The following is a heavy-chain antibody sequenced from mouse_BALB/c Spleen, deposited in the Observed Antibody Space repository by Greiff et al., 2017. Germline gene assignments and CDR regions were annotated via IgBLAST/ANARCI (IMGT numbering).Heavy chain of an antibody. J-gene: IGHJ4*01. CDR3: AREGAYGPYAMDY. Sequence: EVKLVESGGGLVQPGGSLKLSCAASGFTFSSYTMSWVRQTPEKRLEWVAYISNGGGSTYYPDTVKGRFTISRDNAKNTLYLQMSSLKSEDTAMYYCAREGAYGPYAMDYWGQGTSVTVSS. V-gene: IGHV5-12-2*01. CDR1: GFTFSSYT. D-gene: IGHD6-5*01. CDR2: ISNGGGST.